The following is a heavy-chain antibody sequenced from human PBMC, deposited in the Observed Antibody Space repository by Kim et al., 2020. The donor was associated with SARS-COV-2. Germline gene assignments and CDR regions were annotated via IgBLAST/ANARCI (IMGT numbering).Heavy chain of an antibody. CDR1: GFTFSTFA. CDR3: AKASGSGTYAFDI. V-gene: IGHV3-23*03. Sequence: GGSLRLSCAASGFTFSTFAMSWVRQAPGKGLEWASLIDNGGTSTFYADPVKGRFTISRDNSKNTLYLQMNSLRAEDTAVFYCAKASGSGTYAFDIWGQGTVVTVSS. D-gene: IGHD3-10*01. J-gene: IGHJ3*02. CDR2: IDNGGTST.